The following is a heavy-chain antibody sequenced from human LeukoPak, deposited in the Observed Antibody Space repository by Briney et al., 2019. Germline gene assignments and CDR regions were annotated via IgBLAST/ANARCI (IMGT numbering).Heavy chain of an antibody. CDR3: ARPLRGGTTVTTSVYPDDAFDI. CDR2: IYPGDSDT. CDR1: GYSFTSYW. V-gene: IGHV5-51*01. D-gene: IGHD4-17*01. J-gene: IGHJ3*02. Sequence: GESLKISCKGSGYSFTSYWIGWVRQMPGKGLEWMGIIYPGDSDTRHSPSFQGQVTISADKSISTAYLQWSSLKASDTAMYYCARPLRGGTTVTTSVYPDDAFDIWGQGTMVTVSS.